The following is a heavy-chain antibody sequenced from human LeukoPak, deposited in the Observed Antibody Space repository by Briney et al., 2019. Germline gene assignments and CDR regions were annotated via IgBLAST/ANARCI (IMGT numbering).Heavy chain of an antibody. CDR1: GGSISSYY. J-gene: IGHJ5*02. CDR3: ARHFAYCGGDCYSGDYNWFDP. CDR2: IYTSGST. V-gene: IGHV4-4*09. D-gene: IGHD2-21*02. Sequence: SETLSLTCTVSGGSISSYYWSWIRQPPGKGLESIGYIYTSGSTNYSPSLKSRVTISVDTSKNQFSLKLSSVTAADTAVYYCARHFAYCGGDCYSGDYNWFDPWGQGTLVTVSS.